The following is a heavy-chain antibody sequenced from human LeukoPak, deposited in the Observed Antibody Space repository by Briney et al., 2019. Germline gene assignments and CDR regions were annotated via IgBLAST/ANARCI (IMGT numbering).Heavy chain of an antibody. Sequence: SETLSLTCAVYGGSFSGYYWSWIRQPPGKGLEWIGEINHSGSTNYNPSLKSRVTISVDTSKNQFSLKLSSATAADTAVYYCARGGYYYDSSGYYSPFDYWGQGTLVTVSS. CDR2: INHSGST. D-gene: IGHD3-22*01. CDR3: ARGGYYYDSSGYYSPFDY. J-gene: IGHJ4*02. CDR1: GGSFSGYY. V-gene: IGHV4-34*01.